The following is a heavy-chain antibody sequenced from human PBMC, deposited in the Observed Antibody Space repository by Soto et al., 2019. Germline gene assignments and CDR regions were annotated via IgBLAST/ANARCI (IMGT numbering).Heavy chain of an antibody. D-gene: IGHD3-22*01. J-gene: IGHJ5*02. CDR1: GDSVSSNSAA. CDR2: TYYRSKWYN. V-gene: IGHV6-1*01. CDR3: ARDVPVAYYYDRSGPNSFDP. Sequence: PSQTLSLTCAISGDSVSSNSAAWNWIRQSPSRGLEWLGRTYYRSKWYNDYAVSVKSRITINPDTSKNQFSLQLNSVTPEDTAVYYCARDVPVAYYYDRSGPNSFDPWGQGTLVTVS.